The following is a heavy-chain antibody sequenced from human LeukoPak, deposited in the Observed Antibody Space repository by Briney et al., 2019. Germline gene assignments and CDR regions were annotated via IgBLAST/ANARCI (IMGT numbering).Heavy chain of an antibody. CDR3: ASNTMVRGVIGAFDI. CDR2: IYYSGST. J-gene: IGHJ3*02. CDR1: GGSISSSSYY. Sequence: SETLSLTCTVSGGSISSSSYYWGWIRQPPGKGLEWIGSIYYSGSTYYNPSLKSQVTISVDTSKNQFSLKLSSVTAADTAVYYCASNTMVRGVIGAFDIWGQGTMVTVSS. D-gene: IGHD3-10*01. V-gene: IGHV4-39*01.